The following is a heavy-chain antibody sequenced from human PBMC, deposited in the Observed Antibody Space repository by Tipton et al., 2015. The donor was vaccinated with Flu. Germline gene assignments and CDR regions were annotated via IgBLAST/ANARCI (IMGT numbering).Heavy chain of an antibody. D-gene: IGHD1-14*01. V-gene: IGHV3-72*01. CDR2: ARNKANSYST. J-gene: IGHJ4*02. CDR3: VRTARNYYLDY. Sequence: SLRLSCAASGFTFSDHYMDWVRQAPGKGLEWVARARNKANSYSTEYAASVNGRFIISRDESKNSVYLQMSSLKTEDTAVYYCVRTARNYYLDYWGLGTLVAVSS. CDR1: GFTFSDHY.